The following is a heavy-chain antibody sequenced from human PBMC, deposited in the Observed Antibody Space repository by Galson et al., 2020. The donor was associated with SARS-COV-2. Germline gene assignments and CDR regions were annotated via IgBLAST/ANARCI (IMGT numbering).Heavy chain of an antibody. Sequence: LSLTCAASGFTFSSYAMHWVRQAPGKGLEWVAVISYDGSNKYYADSVKGRFTISRDNSKNTLYLQMNSLRAEDTAVYYCARSGYSSGWYVVDYFDYWGQGTLVTVSS. CDR3: ARSGYSSGWYVVDYFDY. V-gene: IGHV3-30*01. CDR2: ISYDGSNK. J-gene: IGHJ4*02. D-gene: IGHD6-19*01. CDR1: GFTFSSYA.